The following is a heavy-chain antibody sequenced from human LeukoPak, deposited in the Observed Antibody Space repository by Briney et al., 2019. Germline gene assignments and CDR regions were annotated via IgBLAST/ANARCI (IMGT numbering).Heavy chain of an antibody. J-gene: IGHJ5*02. CDR3: AKESIAVAGTCFDP. D-gene: IGHD6-19*01. CDR2: ISGSGGST. Sequence: GGTLRLSCAAPGFTFSSYGMSWARQAPAKGLEWVSAISGSGGSTYYADSVKGRFTISRDNSKNTLYLQMNSLRAEDTAVYYCAKESIAVAGTCFDPWGQGTLVTVSS. V-gene: IGHV3-23*01. CDR1: GFTFSSYG.